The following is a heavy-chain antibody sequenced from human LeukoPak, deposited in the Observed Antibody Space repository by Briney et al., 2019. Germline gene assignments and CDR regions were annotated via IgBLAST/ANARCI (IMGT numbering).Heavy chain of an antibody. CDR3: ARPTDYYDSSGYDY. Sequence: GASVKVSCKASGYTFTSYGISWVRQAPGQGLEWMGGIIPIFGTTNYAQKFQGRVTITADKSTSTAYMDLSSLRSEDTAVYYCARPTDYYDSSGYDYWGQGTLVTVSS. V-gene: IGHV1-69*06. J-gene: IGHJ4*02. D-gene: IGHD3-22*01. CDR2: IIPIFGTT. CDR1: GYTFTSYG.